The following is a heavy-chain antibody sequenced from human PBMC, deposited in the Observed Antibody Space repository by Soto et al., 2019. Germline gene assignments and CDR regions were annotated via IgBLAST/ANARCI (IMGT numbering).Heavy chain of an antibody. Sequence: SETLSLTCTVSGGSISSYYWSWIRQPPGKGLEWIGYIYYSGSTNYNPSLKSRVNISVDTSKNQFSLKLSSVTAADTAVYYCARSDWGNAFDIWGQGTMVTVSS. J-gene: IGHJ3*02. V-gene: IGHV4-59*01. CDR3: ARSDWGNAFDI. CDR1: GGSISSYY. CDR2: IYYSGST. D-gene: IGHD3-16*01.